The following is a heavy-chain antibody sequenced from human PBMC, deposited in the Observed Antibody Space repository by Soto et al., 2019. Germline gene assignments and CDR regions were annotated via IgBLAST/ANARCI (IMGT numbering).Heavy chain of an antibody. Sequence: PGGSLRLSCSASEFTFSNFGMNWVRQAPGKGLEWVAVISYDGSDKYYADSVKGRFTISRDNSKNTLYLQMNNLRSEDTAVYYCAKDLTWNQADYWGQGA. D-gene: IGHD1-1*01. CDR1: EFTFSNFG. CDR3: AKDLTWNQADY. V-gene: IGHV3-30*18. J-gene: IGHJ4*02. CDR2: ISYDGSDK.